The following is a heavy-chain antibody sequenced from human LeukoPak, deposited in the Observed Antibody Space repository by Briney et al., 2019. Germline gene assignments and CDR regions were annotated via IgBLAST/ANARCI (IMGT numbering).Heavy chain of an antibody. CDR2: IYYSGST. CDR3: ARDNRLQAAFDI. Sequence: SETLSLTCTVSGGSISSSSYYWGWIRQPPGKGLEWIGSIYYSGSTYYNPSLKSRVTISVDTSKNQFSLKLSSVTAADTAVYYCARDNRLQAAFDIWGQGTMVTVSS. J-gene: IGHJ3*02. D-gene: IGHD6-25*01. CDR1: GGSISSSSYY. V-gene: IGHV4-39*07.